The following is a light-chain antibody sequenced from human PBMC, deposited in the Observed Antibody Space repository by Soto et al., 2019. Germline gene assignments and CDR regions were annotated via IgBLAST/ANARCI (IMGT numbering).Light chain of an antibody. CDR1: QSVNSGY. CDR2: GAS. CDR3: QQYDSLRLT. J-gene: IGKJ4*01. Sequence: ETGLTQSPCAVSLSLGERATRSCRASQSVNSGYLVWYQQKPGQAPRLLIYGASSRATGIPDRFSGSGSGPDFTLTISRLEPADFAVHYCQQYDSLRLTFPGGTKVDI. V-gene: IGKV3-20*01.